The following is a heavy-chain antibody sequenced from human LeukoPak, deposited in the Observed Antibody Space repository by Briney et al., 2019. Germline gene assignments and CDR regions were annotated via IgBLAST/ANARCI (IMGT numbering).Heavy chain of an antibody. D-gene: IGHD2-8*02. Sequence: GGSLRLSCAASGFTFSSYWMHWVRQAPGKGLEWVGRIKSKTDGGTIDYAAPVKGRFTISRDDSKHMVYLQIHSLKNEDTAVYFCTTDLPGGDFDYWGQGTLVTVSS. CDR2: IKSKTDGGTI. CDR3: TTDLPGGDFDY. J-gene: IGHJ4*02. CDR1: GFTFSSYW. V-gene: IGHV3-15*01.